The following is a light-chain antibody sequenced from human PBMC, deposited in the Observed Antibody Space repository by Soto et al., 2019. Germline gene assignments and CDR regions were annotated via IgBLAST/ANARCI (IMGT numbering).Light chain of an antibody. CDR1: QNIGRN. Sequence: EIVMTQSPATLSVSPGERATLSCRASQNIGRNLAWYQQIPGQAPRLLFYDASTRATGIPARFSASGSGTDFTLTISRLEPEDFAVYYCQQYNTSPRTFGQGTKVDI. CDR2: DAS. J-gene: IGKJ1*01. V-gene: IGKV3-15*01. CDR3: QQYNTSPRT.